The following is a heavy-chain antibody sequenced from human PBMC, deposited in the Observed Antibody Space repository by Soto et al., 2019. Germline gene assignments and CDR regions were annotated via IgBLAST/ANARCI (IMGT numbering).Heavy chain of an antibody. CDR2: IIPIFGTA. D-gene: IGHD5-18*01. Sequence: QVQLVQSGAEVKKPGSSVKVSCKASGGTFSCYAISWVRQAPGQGLEWMGGIIPIFGTANYAQKFQGRVTITADESTSTAYMELSSPRSEDTAVYYCAREIRGYSYGYQRYYYYGMDVWGQGTTVTVSS. J-gene: IGHJ6*02. CDR3: AREIRGYSYGYQRYYYYGMDV. CDR1: GGTFSCYA. V-gene: IGHV1-69*12.